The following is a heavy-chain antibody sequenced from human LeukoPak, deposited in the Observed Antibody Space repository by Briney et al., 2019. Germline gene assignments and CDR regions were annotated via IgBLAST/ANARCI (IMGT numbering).Heavy chain of an antibody. CDR3: ARHLPLYSYGPGNWFDP. Sequence: SETLSLTCTVSGGSISSSSYYWGWIRQPPGKGLEWIGSIYYSGSTYYNPSLKSRVTISVDTSKNQFSLKLSSVTAADTAVYYCARHLPLYSYGPGNWFDPWGQGTLVTVSS. D-gene: IGHD5-18*01. V-gene: IGHV4-39*01. CDR2: IYYSGST. J-gene: IGHJ5*02. CDR1: GGSISSSSYY.